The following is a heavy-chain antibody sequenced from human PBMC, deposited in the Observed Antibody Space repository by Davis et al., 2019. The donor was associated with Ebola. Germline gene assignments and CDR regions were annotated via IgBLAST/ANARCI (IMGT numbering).Heavy chain of an antibody. J-gene: IGHJ4*02. V-gene: IGHV3-48*03. CDR1: GFTFSSYE. CDR3: ARAGTTVTTLWADY. D-gene: IGHD4-17*01. Sequence: GESLKISCAASGFTFSSYEMNWVRQAPGKGLEWVSYISSSGSTIYYADSVKGRFTISRDNAKNSLYLQMNSLRAEDTAVYYCARAGTTVTTLWADYWGQGTLVTVSS. CDR2: ISSSGSTI.